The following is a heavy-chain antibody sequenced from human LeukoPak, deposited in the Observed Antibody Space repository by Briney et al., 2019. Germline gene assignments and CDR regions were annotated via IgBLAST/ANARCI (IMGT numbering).Heavy chain of an antibody. CDR3: ATGVDMIWFALQS. D-gene: IGHD3-10*01. Sequence: ASVKVSCKTSGYTFSGYYLNWVRQAPGQGLEWMGWINANSGETNYAQKFQGRVTMTRDTSISTAYMELSRLNSDDTAVYYCATGVDMIWFALQSWGQGTLVSVSS. CDR2: INANSGET. V-gene: IGHV1-2*02. J-gene: IGHJ5*02. CDR1: GYTFSGYY.